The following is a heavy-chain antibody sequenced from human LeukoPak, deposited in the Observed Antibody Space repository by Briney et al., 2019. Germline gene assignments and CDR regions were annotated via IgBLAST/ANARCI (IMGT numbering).Heavy chain of an antibody. J-gene: IGHJ4*02. CDR1: GGSTSNYF. CDR3: ARDSLGSGRPFDY. CDR2: IYSSGST. D-gene: IGHD7-27*01. Sequence: SETLSLTCTVSGGSTSNYFWSWVRQPAGKGLDWIGRIYSSGSTDYNSSLKSRITMSVDTSKNQFSLKLSSVTAADTAVYYCARDSLGSGRPFDYWGQGTLVTVSS. V-gene: IGHV4-4*07.